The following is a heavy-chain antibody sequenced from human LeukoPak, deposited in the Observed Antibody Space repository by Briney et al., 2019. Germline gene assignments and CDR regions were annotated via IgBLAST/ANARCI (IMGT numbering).Heavy chain of an antibody. J-gene: IGHJ3*02. CDR1: RFTFSTYS. Sequence: PGGSLRLSCAASRFTFSTYSMNWVRQAPGKGLEWVSSISSRSTYIYYADSVKGRFTISRDNAKNSLYLQMNNLRAEDTAMFYCATGMAQDVDAFHIWGQGTMVTVSS. V-gene: IGHV3-21*01. CDR2: ISSRSTYI. CDR3: ATGMAQDVDAFHI. D-gene: IGHD5-24*01.